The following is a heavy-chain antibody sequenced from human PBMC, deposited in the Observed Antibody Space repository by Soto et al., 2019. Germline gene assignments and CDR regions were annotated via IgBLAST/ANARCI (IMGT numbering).Heavy chain of an antibody. CDR2: IVVGSGNT. J-gene: IGHJ4*02. D-gene: IGHD3-22*01. Sequence: QMQLVQSGPEVKKPGTSVKVSCKASGFTFTSSAVQWVRQARGQRLEWIGWIVVGSGNTNYAQKFQERVTITRDMSTSTAYMELSSLRSEDTAVYYGAADSAYYDSSGYYGFDYWGQGTLVTVSS. CDR3: AADSAYYDSSGYYGFDY. V-gene: IGHV1-58*01. CDR1: GFTFTSSA.